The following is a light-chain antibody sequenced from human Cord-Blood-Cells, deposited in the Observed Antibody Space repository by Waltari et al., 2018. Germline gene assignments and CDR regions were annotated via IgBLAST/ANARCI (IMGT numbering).Light chain of an antibody. Sequence: SALTQPRSVSGSPVQSVTISCTGPSSAVGGYTYVSWYQQHPGKAPKLMIYDVSKRPSGVPDRFSGCKAGNTASRTISGLQAEDEADYYCCSYAGSYTWVFGGGTKLTVL. J-gene: IGLJ3*02. V-gene: IGLV2-11*01. CDR1: SSAVGGYTY. CDR3: CSYAGSYTWV. CDR2: DVS.